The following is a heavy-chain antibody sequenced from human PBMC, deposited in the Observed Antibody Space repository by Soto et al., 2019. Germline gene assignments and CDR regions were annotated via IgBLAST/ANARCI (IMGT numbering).Heavy chain of an antibody. Sequence: SVKVSCKASGGTFSSYAISWVRQAPGQGLEWMGGIIPIFGTANYAQKFQGRVTITADESTSTAYMELSSLRSEGTAVYYCAREVLHCSGGSCYLDYWGQGTLITVSS. D-gene: IGHD2-15*01. CDR1: GGTFSSYA. J-gene: IGHJ4*02. V-gene: IGHV1-69*13. CDR2: IIPIFGTA. CDR3: AREVLHCSGGSCYLDY.